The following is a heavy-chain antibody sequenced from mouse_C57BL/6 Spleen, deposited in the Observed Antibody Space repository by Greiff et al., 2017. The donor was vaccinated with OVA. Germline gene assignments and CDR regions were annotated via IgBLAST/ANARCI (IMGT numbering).Heavy chain of an antibody. D-gene: IGHD2-3*01. CDR3: ARDGYGWLLRGYFDY. V-gene: IGHV1-53*01. CDR1: GYTFTSYW. CDR2: INPSNGGT. J-gene: IGHJ2*01. Sequence: QVQLQQPGTELVKPGASVKLSCKASGYTFTSYWMHWVKQRPGQGLEWIGNINPSNGGTNYNEKFKSKATLTVDNSSSTAYMQLSSLTSEDSAVYYCARDGYGWLLRGYFDYWGQGTTLTVSS.